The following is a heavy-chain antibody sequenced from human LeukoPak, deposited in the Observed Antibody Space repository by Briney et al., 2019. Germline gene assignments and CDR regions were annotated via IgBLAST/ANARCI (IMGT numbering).Heavy chain of an antibody. CDR3: TTIARRALYFQH. Sequence: PGGSLRLSCAASGFNVSSNYMSWVRQAPGKGLEWVGRIKSKTDGGTTDYAAPVKGRFTISRDDSKNTLYLQMNSLKTEGTAVYYCTTIARRALYFQHWGQGTLVTVSS. V-gene: IGHV3-15*01. CDR1: GFNVSSNY. CDR2: IKSKTDGGTT. D-gene: IGHD1-14*01. J-gene: IGHJ1*01.